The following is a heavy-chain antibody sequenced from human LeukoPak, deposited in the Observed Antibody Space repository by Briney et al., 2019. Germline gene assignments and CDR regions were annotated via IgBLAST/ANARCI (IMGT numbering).Heavy chain of an antibody. CDR2: INPNNGGT. CDR3: ASVVRGVTTDN. D-gene: IGHD3-10*01. CDR1: GYTFTGHY. Sequence: GASVKVSCKASGYTFTGHYMHWVRRAPGQGLEWMGWINPNNGGTSYAQKLQGRVTMTRDTSISTTYMEVGRLTSDDTAVYYCASVVRGVTTDNWGQGTLVTVSS. J-gene: IGHJ4*02. V-gene: IGHV1-2*02.